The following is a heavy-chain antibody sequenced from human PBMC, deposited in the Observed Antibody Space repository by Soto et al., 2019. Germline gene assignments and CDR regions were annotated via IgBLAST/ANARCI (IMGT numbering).Heavy chain of an antibody. V-gene: IGHV3-9*01. CDR1: GCSFDDYT. CDR2: ISWNSGLS. J-gene: IGHJ3*01. Sequence: GGSLRLSCGVSGCSFDDYTMSWIRQPPGKGPEWVASISWNSGLSGYADSVKGRFTISRDNAQHSVHLQMNNCRTHGTGCSYCAKGRCTIVVTDGYGSWGQGTMVTVS. CDR3: AKGRCTIVVTDGYGS. D-gene: IGHD3-22*01.